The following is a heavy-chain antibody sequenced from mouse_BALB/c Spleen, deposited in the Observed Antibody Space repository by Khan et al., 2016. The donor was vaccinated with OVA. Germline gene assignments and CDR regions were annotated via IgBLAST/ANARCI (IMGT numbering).Heavy chain of an antibody. CDR2: INPHIGET. D-gene: IGHD1-1*01. Sequence: EVELVESGPELVRPGASVKISCKASGYSFTGYFMNWVMQSHGKSLEWIGRINPHIGETFYNQKFKDKATLTVDDSSSTAHMALRSLASEDSAVYYCTGRYRSDFDYWGQGTTLTVSS. CDR1: GYSFTGYF. CDR3: TGRYRSDFDY. V-gene: IGHV1-20*02. J-gene: IGHJ2*01.